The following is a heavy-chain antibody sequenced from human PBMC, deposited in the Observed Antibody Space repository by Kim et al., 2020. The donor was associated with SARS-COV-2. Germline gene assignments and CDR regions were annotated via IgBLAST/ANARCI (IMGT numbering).Heavy chain of an antibody. CDR1: EFTVSSKY. J-gene: IGHJ4*02. Sequence: GGSLRLSCAASEFTVSSKYINWVRQAPGKGLEWVAVIYSSGTTYYADSVKGRFTISRDDSKNSLDLQMNSLRVEDTAMYYCVRGWLRSSGAVDFWSLGTL. V-gene: IGHV3-53*01. D-gene: IGHD6-25*01. CDR3: VRGWLRSSGAVDF. CDR2: IYSSGTT.